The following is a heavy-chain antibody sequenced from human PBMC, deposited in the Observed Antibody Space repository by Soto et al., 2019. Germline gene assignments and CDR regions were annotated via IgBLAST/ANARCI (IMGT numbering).Heavy chain of an antibody. D-gene: IGHD1-1*01. CDR3: VRDNWNSY. Sequence: GSLRLSCAASGFTCRNYWMHWVRQAPGKGLVWVSRVTSDGSSTNYADSVKGRFTISRDNAKNTLYLQMNSLRAEDTAVYYCVRDNWNSYWGQGTLVTVSS. CDR1: GFTCRNYW. V-gene: IGHV3-74*01. CDR2: VTSDGSST. J-gene: IGHJ4*02.